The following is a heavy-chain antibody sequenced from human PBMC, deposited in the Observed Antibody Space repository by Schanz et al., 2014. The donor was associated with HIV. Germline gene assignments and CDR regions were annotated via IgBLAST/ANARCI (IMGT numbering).Heavy chain of an antibody. CDR1: GFTFSSYA. CDR2: MWYDESHK. CDR3: AKRSGRSFGYFDS. Sequence: QEQLVESGGGVVQPGKSLRLSCAASGFTFSSYAMHWVRQAPGKGLEWVAAMWYDESHKGYADSVKGRFTMSRDNSKNTLSLQMDSLRVDDTAIYYCAKRSGRSFGYFDSWGQGLLVTVSS. V-gene: IGHV3-33*08. D-gene: IGHD2-15*01. J-gene: IGHJ4*02.